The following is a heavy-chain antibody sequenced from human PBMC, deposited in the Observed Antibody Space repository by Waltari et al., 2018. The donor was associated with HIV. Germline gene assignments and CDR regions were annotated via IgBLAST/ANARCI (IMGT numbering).Heavy chain of an antibody. D-gene: IGHD6-19*01. CDR3: AHSEPGIAVAGRSVWDIVRDGPPPDYFDY. Sequence: QITLKESGPTLVKPTQTLTLTCTFSGFSLSTSGVGVGWIRQPPGKALEWLALIYWDDDKRYSPALKSRLTITKETSKNQVVLKMTNMDPVDTATYYCAHSEPGIAVAGRSVWDIVRDGPPPDYFDYWGQGTLVTVSS. V-gene: IGHV2-5*02. CDR2: IYWDDDK. J-gene: IGHJ4*02. CDR1: GFSLSTSGVG.